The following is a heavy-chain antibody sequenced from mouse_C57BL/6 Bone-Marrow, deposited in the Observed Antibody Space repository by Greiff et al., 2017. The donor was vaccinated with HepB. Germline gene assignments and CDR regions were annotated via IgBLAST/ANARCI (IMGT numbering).Heavy chain of an antibody. CDR1: DSEVFPIAY. Sequence: QVQLKESGSELRSPGSSVKLSCKDFDSEVFPIAYMRWVRQKPGHGFEWIGGILPSIGRTIYGEKFEDKATLDADSLSNTAYLERNSLTSEDSAIYYCARTDSSGYALDYWGQGTTLTVSS. CDR2: ILPSIGRT. CDR3: ARTDSSGYALDY. D-gene: IGHD3-2*02. V-gene: IGHV15-2*01. J-gene: IGHJ2*01.